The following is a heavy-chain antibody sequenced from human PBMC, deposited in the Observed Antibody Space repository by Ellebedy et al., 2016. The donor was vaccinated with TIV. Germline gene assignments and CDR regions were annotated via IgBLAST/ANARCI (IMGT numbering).Heavy chain of an antibody. Sequence: GESLKISXAASGFTFSIYWMHWVRQAPGKGLVWVSRINEDGSSTRYTDSVKGRFTISRDNSKNTIYLQMNNLRAEDTAMYYGVRDRRYESSGYYNWGQGTVVTVSS. CDR3: VRDRRYESSGYYN. CDR1: GFTFSIYW. CDR2: INEDGSST. J-gene: IGHJ1*01. V-gene: IGHV3-74*01. D-gene: IGHD3-22*01.